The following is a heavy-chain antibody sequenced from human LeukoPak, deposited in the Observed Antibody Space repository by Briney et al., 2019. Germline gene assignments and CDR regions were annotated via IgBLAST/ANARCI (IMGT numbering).Heavy chain of an antibody. CDR2: TSSSDDGT. CDR1: GFPLSNYA. CDR3: AKCILTGYYKGYMDV. V-gene: IGHV3-23*01. Sequence: GGSLRLSCVASGFPLSNYAMSWVRQVPGKGLEWVSATSSSDDGTYYADSVKGRFTISRDNSKNTLYLQMNSLRAEDTAVYYCAKCILTGYYKGYMDVWGKGTTVTISS. D-gene: IGHD3-9*01. J-gene: IGHJ6*03.